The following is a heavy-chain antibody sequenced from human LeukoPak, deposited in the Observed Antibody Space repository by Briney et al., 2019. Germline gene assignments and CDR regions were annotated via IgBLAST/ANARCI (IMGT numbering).Heavy chain of an antibody. D-gene: IGHD3-22*01. J-gene: IGHJ1*01. CDR3: ARGGGYYYDSSDYCREEYFQH. CDR1: GFTFNHYY. Sequence: GGSLRLSCAASGFTFNHYYMTWIRQAPGKGLEWVSYISSSSSYTNYADSVKGRFTISRDNAKNALYLHMNSLRAEDTAVYYCARGGGYYYDSSDYCREEYFQHWGQGTLVTISS. V-gene: IGHV3-11*05. CDR2: ISSSSSYT.